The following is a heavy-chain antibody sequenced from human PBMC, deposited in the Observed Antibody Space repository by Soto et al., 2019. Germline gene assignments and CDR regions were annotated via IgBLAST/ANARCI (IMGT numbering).Heavy chain of an antibody. V-gene: IGHV2-70*11. CDR1: GFSLSTSGMC. CDR2: IDWDDDK. D-gene: IGHD3-22*01. J-gene: IGHJ4*02. Sequence: SGPTLVNPTQTLTLTCTFSGFSLSTSGMCVSWIRQPPGKALEWLARIDWDDDKYYSTSLKTRLTISKDTSKNRVVLTMTNMDPVDTATYYCARMFHYDSSGYYPIDYWGQGTLVTVSS. CDR3: ARMFHYDSSGYYPIDY.